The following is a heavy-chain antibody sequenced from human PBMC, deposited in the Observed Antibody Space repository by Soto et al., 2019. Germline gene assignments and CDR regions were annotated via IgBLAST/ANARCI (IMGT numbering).Heavy chain of an antibody. V-gene: IGHV3-30*04. Sequence: QVQLVESGGGVVQPGRSLRLSCAASGFTFSRHAMHWVRQAPGKGLEWVAVISTDGRDKYHADSVKGRFTISRDNSKNMLYLQMNSLRAEDTAVYYCAKDHDLAAAGYYFDYWGQGPLVTVSS. CDR3: AKDHDLAAAGYYFDY. CDR1: GFTFSRHA. D-gene: IGHD6-13*01. CDR2: ISTDGRDK. J-gene: IGHJ4*02.